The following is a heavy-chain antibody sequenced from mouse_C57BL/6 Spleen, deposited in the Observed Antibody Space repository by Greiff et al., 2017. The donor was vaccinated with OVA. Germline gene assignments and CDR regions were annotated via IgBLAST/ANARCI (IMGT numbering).Heavy chain of an antibody. V-gene: IGHV1-55*01. J-gene: IGHJ4*01. CDR1: GYTFTSYW. CDR2: IYPGSGST. CDR3: ARSGVRRAMDY. Sequence: QVQLQQPGAELVKPGASVKMSCKASGYTFTSYWITWVKQRPGQGLEWIGDIYPGSGSTNYNEKFKSQATLTVATASSTAYMQLSSLTSEDSAVYYCARSGVRRAMDYWGQGTSVTVSS. D-gene: IGHD2-2*01.